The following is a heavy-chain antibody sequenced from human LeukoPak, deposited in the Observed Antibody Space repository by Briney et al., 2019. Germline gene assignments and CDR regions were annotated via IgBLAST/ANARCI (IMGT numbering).Heavy chain of an antibody. D-gene: IGHD2/OR15-2a*01. CDR3: VISHNYSCMDV. Sequence: GASVKVSCKASGGTFSSYAISWVRQAPGQGLEWMGRIIPIFGTAIYAQKFQCRVTITTDESTSIAYMELSSLRSENTGEYYCVISHNYSCMDVLGKATTLTVPS. CDR1: GGTFSSYA. CDR2: IIPIFGTA. J-gene: IGHJ6*03. V-gene: IGHV1-69*05.